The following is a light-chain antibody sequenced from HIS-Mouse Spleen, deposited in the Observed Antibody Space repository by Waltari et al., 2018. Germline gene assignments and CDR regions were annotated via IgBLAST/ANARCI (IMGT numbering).Light chain of an antibody. CDR2: DTS. CDR1: TGAVTSGHY. CDR3: LLSYSGAWG. J-gene: IGLJ3*02. V-gene: IGLV7-46*01. Sequence: QAVVTQEPSLTVSPGGTVTLTGGSSTGAVTSGHYPYWFQQKPGQAPRTLIYDTSNKHAWKPARVAGHLHGGKAALPRSGAQPEDEAEYYCLLSYSGAWGFAGGTKLTVL.